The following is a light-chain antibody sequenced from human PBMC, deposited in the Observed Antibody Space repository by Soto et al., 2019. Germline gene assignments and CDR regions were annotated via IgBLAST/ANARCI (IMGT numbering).Light chain of an antibody. J-gene: IGKJ2*01. V-gene: IGKV1-5*03. CDR1: QNISRW. CDR3: QQYKTDFRT. CDR2: KAS. Sequence: DIQMTQSPSTLSASVGDRVTITCRASQNISRWLAWYQQKPGKAPKILSYKASSLKIGVPSSFSGSDSGTEFTLTISSLQPDDFATYYCQQYKTDFRTFGQGTKLEIK.